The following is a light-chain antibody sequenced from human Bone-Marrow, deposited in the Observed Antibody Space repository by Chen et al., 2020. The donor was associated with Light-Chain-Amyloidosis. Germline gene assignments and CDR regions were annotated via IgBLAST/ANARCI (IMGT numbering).Light chain of an antibody. CDR1: QDISTY. J-gene: IGKJ2*01. Sequence: DIQLTQSPSSLSSSVGDRVTITCRAGQDISTYVNWYQQKLGKAPKLLIYAASGLQSGVPSRFSGSGSGTDFTLTITSLQPEDFATYFCQQSFRIPYTFGQGTKLQIK. V-gene: IGKV1-39*01. CDR3: QQSFRIPYT. CDR2: AAS.